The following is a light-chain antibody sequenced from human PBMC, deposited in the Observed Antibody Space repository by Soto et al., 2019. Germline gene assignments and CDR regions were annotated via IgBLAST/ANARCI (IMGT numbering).Light chain of an antibody. V-gene: IGKV3-11*01. Sequence: IVLTQSPATLSLSPGKRATLSCRASQSVSSYLVWYQLKPGQAPRLLIYDASNRATGIPARFSGSGSGTDFTLTISSLEPEDFAVYYCQQRSNWPSITFGQGTRLEIK. CDR1: QSVSSY. J-gene: IGKJ5*01. CDR3: QQRSNWPSIT. CDR2: DAS.